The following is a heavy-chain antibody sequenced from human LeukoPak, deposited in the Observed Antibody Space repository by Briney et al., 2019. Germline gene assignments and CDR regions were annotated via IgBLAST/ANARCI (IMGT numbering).Heavy chain of an antibody. D-gene: IGHD6-13*01. V-gene: IGHV3-30*18. CDR1: GFTFSSYG. Sequence: PGRSLRLSCAASGFTFSSYGMHWVRQAPGKGLEWVAVISYDGSNKYYADSVKGRFTTSRDNSKNTLYLQMNSLRAEDTAVYYCAKGAYHYSSSWYDSLEYFQHWGQGTLVTVSS. CDR3: AKGAYHYSSSWYDSLEYFQH. J-gene: IGHJ1*01. CDR2: ISYDGSNK.